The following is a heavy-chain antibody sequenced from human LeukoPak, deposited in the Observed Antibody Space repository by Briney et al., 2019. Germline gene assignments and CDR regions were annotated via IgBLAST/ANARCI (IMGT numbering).Heavy chain of an antibody. CDR3: AKELEGQWLPRRVFDY. CDR1: GFTFSSYS. Sequence: GGSLRLSCAASGFTFSSYSMNWVRQAPGKGLEWVSFINSRSSTIYYAHSVKGRFTISRDNAKNTLYLQMNSLRAEDTAVYYCAKELEGQWLPRRVFDYWGQGTLVTVSS. J-gene: IGHJ4*02. CDR2: INSRSSTI. D-gene: IGHD6-19*01. V-gene: IGHV3-48*04.